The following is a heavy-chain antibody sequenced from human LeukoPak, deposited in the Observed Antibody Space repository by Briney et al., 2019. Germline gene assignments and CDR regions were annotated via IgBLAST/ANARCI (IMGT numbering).Heavy chain of an antibody. CDR1: GYSFTSYW. Sequence: GESLHISCKGSGYSFTSYWISWVRQMPGKGLEWMGRIVPSDSYTNYRPSFQGQVTISVDKSNSTAYLQWSSLKASDTAMYYCATRSPHSGSFDYWGQGTLVTVSS. D-gene: IGHD1-26*01. J-gene: IGHJ4*02. CDR3: ATRSPHSGSFDY. V-gene: IGHV5-10-1*01. CDR2: IVPSDSYT.